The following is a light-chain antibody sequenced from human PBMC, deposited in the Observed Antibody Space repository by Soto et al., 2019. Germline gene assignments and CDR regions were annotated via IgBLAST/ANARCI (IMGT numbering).Light chain of an antibody. CDR1: SRDVGGYNS. J-gene: IGLJ1*01. V-gene: IGLV2-14*01. Sequence: QSVLTQPASVSGSPGLPIAISCTGTSRDVGGYNSVSWYQQQPGKVPKLMIYDVSNRPSGVSNRFSGSKSGNTASLTISGLQAEDEGDYYCSSYTTGGSYVFGTGTKLTVL. CDR3: SSYTTGGSYV. CDR2: DVS.